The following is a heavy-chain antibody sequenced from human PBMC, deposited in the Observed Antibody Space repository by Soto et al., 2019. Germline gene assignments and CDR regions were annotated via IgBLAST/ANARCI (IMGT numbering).Heavy chain of an antibody. V-gene: IGHV1-69*13. D-gene: IGHD3-22*01. CDR3: ASLYYYDSSGLDDY. Sequence: GASVKVSCKASGGTFSSYAISWVRQAPGQGLEWMGGIIPIFGTANYAQKFQGRVTITADESTSTAYMELSSLRSEDTAVYYCASLYYYDSSGLDDYWGQGTLVTSPQ. CDR1: GGTFSSYA. CDR2: IIPIFGTA. J-gene: IGHJ4*02.